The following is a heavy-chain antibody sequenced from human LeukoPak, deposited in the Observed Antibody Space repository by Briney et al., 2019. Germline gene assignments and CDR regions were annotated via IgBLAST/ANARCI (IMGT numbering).Heavy chain of an antibody. J-gene: IGHJ6*02. Sequence: ASVKVSCKASGYTFTCYYMHWVRQAPGQGVEGMGWINPNSGGTNYAQKFQGRVTITRDTSISTAYMELSRLRSDDTAVYYCARDLRYYDFWSGWNYYYYGMDVWGQGTTVTVSS. CDR1: GYTFTCYY. CDR3: ARDLRYYDFWSGWNYYYYGMDV. V-gene: IGHV1-2*02. CDR2: INPNSGGT. D-gene: IGHD3-3*01.